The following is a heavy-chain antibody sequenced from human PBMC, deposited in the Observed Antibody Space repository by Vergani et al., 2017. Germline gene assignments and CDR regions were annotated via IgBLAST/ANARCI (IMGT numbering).Heavy chain of an antibody. V-gene: IGHV1-2*02. Sequence: QVQLVQSGAEVKKPGASAKVSCKASGYTFTGYYMHWVRQAPGQGLEWMGWINPNSGGTNYAQKFQGRVTMTRDTSISTAYMELSRLRSDDTAVYYCARLSPEIAAADHGGDYWGQGTLVTVSS. CDR2: INPNSGGT. D-gene: IGHD6-13*01. CDR1: GYTFTGYY. CDR3: ARLSPEIAAADHGGDY. J-gene: IGHJ4*02.